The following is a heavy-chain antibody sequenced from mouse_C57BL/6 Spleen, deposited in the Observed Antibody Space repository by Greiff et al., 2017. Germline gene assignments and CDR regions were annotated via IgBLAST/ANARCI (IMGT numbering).Heavy chain of an antibody. CDR1: GYTFTSYG. J-gene: IGHJ2*01. CDR2: IYPRSGNT. V-gene: IGHV1-81*01. Sequence: QVQLQQSGAELARPGASVKLSCKASGYTFTSYGISWVKQRTGQGLEWIGEIYPRSGNTFYNEKFKGKATLTVDKSSSTAYMGLRSLTSEDSAVYVCATSWHYGSSIDYWGQGTTLTVSS. CDR3: ATSWHYGSSIDY. D-gene: IGHD1-1*01.